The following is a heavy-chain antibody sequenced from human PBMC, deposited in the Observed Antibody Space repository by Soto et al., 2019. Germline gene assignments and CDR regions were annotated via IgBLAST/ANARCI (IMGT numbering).Heavy chain of an antibody. CDR3: ARGGFSGCSCVGEPVFDY. J-gene: IGHJ4*02. CDR1: GFTFDDYG. V-gene: IGHV3-20*01. Sequence: GGSLRLSCAASGFTFDDYGMSWVRQAPGKGLEWVSGINWNGGSTGYADSVKGRFTISRDNAKNSLYLQMNSLRAEDTGLYHCARGGFSGCSCVGEPVFDYWGQGTLVTV. D-gene: IGHD2-15*01. CDR2: INWNGGST.